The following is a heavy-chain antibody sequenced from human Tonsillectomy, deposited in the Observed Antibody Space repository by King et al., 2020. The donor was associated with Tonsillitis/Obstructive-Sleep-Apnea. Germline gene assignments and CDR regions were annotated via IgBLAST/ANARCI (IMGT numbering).Heavy chain of an antibody. Sequence: VQLVESGGGLVQPGGSLRLSCAASGFTFRRYWMNWVRQAPGKGLGWVANIKHDGSEKDYVDSVKGRFTISRDNAKNSLYLQMNSLRAEDTAVYYCARDHIHDYWGQGTLVTVSS. CDR2: IKHDGSEK. CDR3: ARDHIHDY. J-gene: IGHJ4*02. V-gene: IGHV3-7*04. CDR1: GFTFRRYW. D-gene: IGHD5-18*01.